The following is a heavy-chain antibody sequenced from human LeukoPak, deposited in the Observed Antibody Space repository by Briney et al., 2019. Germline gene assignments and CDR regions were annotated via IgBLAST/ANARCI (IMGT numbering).Heavy chain of an antibody. V-gene: IGHV4-34*01. J-gene: IGHJ4*02. CDR3: ASSPYCGGDCYSYYFDY. CDR1: GGSFSGYY. Sequence: SETLSLTCAVYGGSFSGYYWSWIRQPPGKGLEWIREINHSGSTNYNPSLKSRVTISVDTSKNQFSLKLSSVTAADTAVYYCASSPYCGGDCYSYYFDYWGQGTLVTVSS. D-gene: IGHD2-21*02. CDR2: INHSGST.